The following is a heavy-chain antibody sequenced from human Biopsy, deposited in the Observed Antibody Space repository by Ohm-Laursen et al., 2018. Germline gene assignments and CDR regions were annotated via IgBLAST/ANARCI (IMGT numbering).Heavy chain of an antibody. D-gene: IGHD1-14*01. CDR2: INVYSNKK. V-gene: IGHV3-48*04. CDR3: ARSPGRDRMDV. Sequence: GSLRLSCSASEFTFSGYSMNWVRQAPGRGLEWVSYINVYSNKKYYADSVKGRFIVSRDNDKNSLYLQMNSPRAEDTAVYHCARSPGRDRMDVWGQGITVIVSS. J-gene: IGHJ6*02. CDR1: EFTFSGYS.